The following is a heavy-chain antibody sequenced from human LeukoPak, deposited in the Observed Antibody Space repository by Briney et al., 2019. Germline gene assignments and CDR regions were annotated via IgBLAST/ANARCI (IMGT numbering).Heavy chain of an antibody. V-gene: IGHV3-21*01. Sequence: GGSLRLSCAASGFTFSSYSMNWVRQAPGKGLEWVSSISSSSSYIYYADSVKGRFTISRDNAKNSLYLQMNSLRAEDTAVYYCARDLRVYSSSRGFDSWGQGTPVTVSS. CDR3: ARDLRVYSSSRGFDS. CDR1: GFTFSSYS. J-gene: IGHJ4*02. D-gene: IGHD6-13*01. CDR2: ISSSSSYI.